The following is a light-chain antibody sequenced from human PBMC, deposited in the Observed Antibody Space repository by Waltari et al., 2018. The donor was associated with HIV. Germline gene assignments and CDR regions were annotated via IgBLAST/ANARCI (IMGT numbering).Light chain of an antibody. J-gene: IGLJ3*02. V-gene: IGLV3-1*01. CDR3: QAWDRNTVV. Sequence: SYDLTQSPSVSVSPGQTARLTCSGDDLWDKEVCWYHQKSGQSPVLVMYEDNKRPSGIPERFSGSKSGNTATLTISGTQAMDEADDYCQAWDRNTVVFGGGTKLTVL. CDR2: EDN. CDR1: DLWDKE.